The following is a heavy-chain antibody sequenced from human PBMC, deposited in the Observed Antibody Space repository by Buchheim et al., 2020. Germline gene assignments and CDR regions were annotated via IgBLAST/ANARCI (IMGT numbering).Heavy chain of an antibody. Sequence: QVQLQQWGAGLLKPSETLSLTCAVSGGSFSGYYWSWIRQPPGKGLEWIGEINHSGSTNYNPSLKSRVTISVDTSKNQFSLKLSSVTAADTAVYYCARERLSYGDPFDYWGQGTL. CDR2: INHSGST. D-gene: IGHD4-17*01. J-gene: IGHJ4*02. V-gene: IGHV4-34*01. CDR3: ARERLSYGDPFDY. CDR1: GGSFSGYY.